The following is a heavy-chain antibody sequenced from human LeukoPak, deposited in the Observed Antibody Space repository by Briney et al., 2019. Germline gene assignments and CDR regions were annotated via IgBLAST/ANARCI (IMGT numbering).Heavy chain of an antibody. CDR3: ARSPLRFDAFDI. CDR1: GGSISSGGYS. D-gene: IGHD3-10*01. J-gene: IGHJ3*02. V-gene: IGHV4-30-2*01. Sequence: PSETLSLTCAVSGGSISSGGYSWSWIRQPPGKGLEWIGYIYHSGSTYYNPSLKSRATISVDRSKNQFSLKLSSVTAADTAVYYCARSPLRFDAFDIWGQGTMVTVSS. CDR2: IYHSGST.